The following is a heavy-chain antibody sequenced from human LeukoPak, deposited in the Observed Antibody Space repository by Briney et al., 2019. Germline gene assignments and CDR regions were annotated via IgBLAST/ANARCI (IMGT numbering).Heavy chain of an antibody. CDR3: AKDSYDYPWSYFDY. J-gene: IGHJ4*02. D-gene: IGHD3-16*01. Sequence: GGSLRLSCAASGFTFSSYAMSWVRQAPGKGLEWVSAISGSGGSTYYADSVKGRFTISRDNSKNTLYLQMNSLGAEDTAVYYCAKDSYDYPWSYFDYWGQGTLVTVSS. V-gene: IGHV3-23*01. CDR1: GFTFSSYA. CDR2: ISGSGGST.